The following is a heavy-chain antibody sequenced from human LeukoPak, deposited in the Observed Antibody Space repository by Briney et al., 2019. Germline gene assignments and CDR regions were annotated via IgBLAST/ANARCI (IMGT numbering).Heavy chain of an antibody. CDR1: GFTFSSYS. V-gene: IGHV3-53*01. CDR2: IYSGGST. D-gene: IGHD5-18*01. J-gene: IGHJ4*02. CDR3: AREGYSYGLAFDY. Sequence: PGGSLRLSCAASGFTFSSYSMNWVRQAPGKGLGWVSVIYSGGSTYYPDSVKGRFTISRDNSKNTLYLQMNSLRAEDTAVYYCAREGYSYGLAFDYWGQGTLVTVSS.